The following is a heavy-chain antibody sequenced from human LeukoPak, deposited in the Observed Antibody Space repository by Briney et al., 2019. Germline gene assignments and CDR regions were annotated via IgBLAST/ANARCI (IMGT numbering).Heavy chain of an antibody. CDR2: IYYTGST. D-gene: IGHD2-15*01. CDR3: ATPGVVLTS. CDR1: GDSINNFY. Sequence: SETLSLTCTVSGDSINNFYWNWIRQSPGKGLEWIGYIYYTGSTNYNPSLKSRVTISVDTSKNQFSLKLSSVTAADTAVYYCATPGVVLTSWGQGTLVTVSS. J-gene: IGHJ4*02. V-gene: IGHV4-59*12.